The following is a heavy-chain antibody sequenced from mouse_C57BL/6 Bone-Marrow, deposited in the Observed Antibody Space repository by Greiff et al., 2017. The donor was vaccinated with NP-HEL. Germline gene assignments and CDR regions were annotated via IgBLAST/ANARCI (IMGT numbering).Heavy chain of an antibody. J-gene: IGHJ2*01. CDR2: IYPGDGDT. Sequence: QVQLQQSGPELVKPGASVKISCKASGYAFSSSWMNWVKQRPGKGLEWIGRIYPGDGDTNYNGKFKGKATLTADKSSSTAYMQLSSLTSEDSAVYVCARSGYSNYDCWGQGTTLTVSS. CDR1: GYAFSSSW. D-gene: IGHD2-5*01. V-gene: IGHV1-82*01. CDR3: ARSGYSNYDC.